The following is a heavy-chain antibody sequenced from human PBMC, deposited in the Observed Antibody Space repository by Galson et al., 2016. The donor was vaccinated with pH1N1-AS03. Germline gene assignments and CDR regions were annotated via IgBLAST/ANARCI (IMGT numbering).Heavy chain of an antibody. CDR2: MNPSSGNT. CDR1: GYTFTSYD. CDR3: TKKYRANTNGRYAELGY. V-gene: IGHV1-8*01. D-gene: IGHD1-26*01. Sequence: SVKVSCKASGYTFTSYDINWVRQSTGQGLEWMGWMNPSSGNTGYAQKFQGRDTMTRDTSIRTAYMELYNLRSADTAVYYGTKKYRANTNGRYAELGYWGQGTLVTVSS. J-gene: IGHJ4*02.